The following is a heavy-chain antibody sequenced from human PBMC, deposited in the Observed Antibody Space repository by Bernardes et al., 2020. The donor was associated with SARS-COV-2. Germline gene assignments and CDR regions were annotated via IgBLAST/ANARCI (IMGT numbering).Heavy chain of an antibody. D-gene: IGHD4-17*01. V-gene: IGHV5-51*01. CDR3: ASPSGAPYGDYAFDY. Sequence: GESLKISCKGSGYSFTSYWIGWVRQMPGKGLEWMGIIYPGDSDTRYSPSFQGQVTISADKSISTAYLQWSSLKASDTAMYYCASPSGAPYGDYAFDYWGQGTLVTVSS. CDR2: IYPGDSDT. J-gene: IGHJ4*02. CDR1: GYSFTSYW.